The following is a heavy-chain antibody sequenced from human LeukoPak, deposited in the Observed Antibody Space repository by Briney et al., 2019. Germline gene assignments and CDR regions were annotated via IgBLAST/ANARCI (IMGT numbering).Heavy chain of an antibody. Sequence: GESLKISCKVSGYDFTTYWIGWVRQVPGKGLEWMGIIYPGDSDTRYSPSFQGQVTISADESISTAYLQWSSLKASDTAMYYCARHRSADDGRRLDSWGQGTLVTVSS. J-gene: IGHJ4*02. CDR3: ARHRSADDGRRLDS. V-gene: IGHV5-51*01. D-gene: IGHD2-2*01. CDR2: IYPGDSDT. CDR1: GYDFTTYW.